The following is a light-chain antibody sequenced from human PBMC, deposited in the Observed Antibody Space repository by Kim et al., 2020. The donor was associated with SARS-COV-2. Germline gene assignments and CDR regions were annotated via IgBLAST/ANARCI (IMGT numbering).Light chain of an antibody. CDR1: KLGDKY. CDR2: QDT. J-gene: IGLJ2*01. Sequence: SYELTQPPSVSVSPGQTASITCSGDKLGDKYACWYQQKPGQSPVLVIYQDTKRPSGIPERFSGSNSGNTATLTISGTQAMDEADYYCQAWDSNSFYVVCG. V-gene: IGLV3-1*01. CDR3: QAWDSNSFYVV.